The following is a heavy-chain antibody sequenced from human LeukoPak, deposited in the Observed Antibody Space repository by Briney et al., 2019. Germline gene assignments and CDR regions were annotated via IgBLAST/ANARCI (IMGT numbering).Heavy chain of an antibody. CDR2: IYTSGSN. CDR1: GDSIINYY. V-gene: IGHV4-4*09. CDR3: ARQYSGAYSPFDY. J-gene: IGHJ4*02. Sequence: PSETLSLTCTVSGDSIINYYWSRTRQPPGKGLEWIGYIYTSGSNKYNPSLKSRVTISGDTSMNQFSLKLSSVTAADTAVYYCARQYSGAYSPFDYWGQGTLVAVSS. D-gene: IGHD1-26*01.